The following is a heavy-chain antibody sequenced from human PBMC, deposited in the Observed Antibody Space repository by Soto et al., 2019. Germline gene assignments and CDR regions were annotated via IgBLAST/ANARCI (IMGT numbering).Heavy chain of an antibody. CDR3: ATGSSGYYLDYYYGMGV. CDR1: GYGFTSYW. CDR2: IDPSDSYT. J-gene: IGHJ6*02. Sequence: XESLKVSWKCSGYGFTSYWISLVLQMHGKGLEWMGRIDPSDSYTNYSPSFQGHVTISADKSISTAYLQWSSLKASDTAMYYCATGSSGYYLDYYYGMGVWAQGTRVTFSS. D-gene: IGHD3-22*01. V-gene: IGHV5-10-1*01.